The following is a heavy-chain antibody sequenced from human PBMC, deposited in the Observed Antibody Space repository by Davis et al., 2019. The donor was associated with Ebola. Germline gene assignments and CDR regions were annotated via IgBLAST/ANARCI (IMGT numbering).Heavy chain of an antibody. Sequence: HSQTPSLTRAIPGDSVPSGGWNWIRQSPSRGLEWLGRTYYNSKWYNDYAVSVKSRISINPDTSKNQFSLQLNSVTPEDTAVYYCARGWLRTGLDVWGKGTTVTVSS. V-gene: IGHV6-1*01. CDR2: TYYNSKWYN. CDR1: GDSVPSGG. J-gene: IGHJ6*04. D-gene: IGHD5-12*01. CDR3: ARGWLRTGLDV.